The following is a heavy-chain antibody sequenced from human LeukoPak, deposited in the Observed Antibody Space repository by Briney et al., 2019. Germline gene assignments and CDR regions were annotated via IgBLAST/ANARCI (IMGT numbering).Heavy chain of an antibody. D-gene: IGHD4-17*01. CDR2: ISISGGST. CDR3: ARAWDYGDYERHQTFDY. J-gene: IGHJ4*02. V-gene: IGHV3-23*01. CDR1: GFTFSSYA. Sequence: GGSLRLSCAASGFTFSSYAMSWVRQAPGKGLEWVSAISISGGSTYYADSVKGRFTISRDNAKNSLYLQMNSLRAEDTAVYYCARAWDYGDYERHQTFDYWGQGTLVTVSS.